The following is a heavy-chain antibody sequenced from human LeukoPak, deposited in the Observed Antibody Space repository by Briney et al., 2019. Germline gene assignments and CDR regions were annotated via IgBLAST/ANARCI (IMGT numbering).Heavy chain of an antibody. CDR1: GGTLSGYY. J-gene: IGHJ4*02. CDR3: ARSARLRDYGSVSSPSPGYDF. D-gene: IGHD3-10*01. V-gene: IGHV4-34*01. CDR2: IPHSGSS. Sequence: SETLSLTCAVYGGTLSGYYWTWFRQSPGKVLEWIGEIPHSGSSNTNPSLKSRVTKSVDTSEDQSSLKLCSVPAADTAVYYCARSARLRDYGSVSSPSPGYDFWGQGTLVTVSS.